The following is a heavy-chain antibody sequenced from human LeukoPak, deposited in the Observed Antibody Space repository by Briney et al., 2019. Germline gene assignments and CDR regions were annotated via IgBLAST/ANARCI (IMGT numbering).Heavy chain of an antibody. CDR2: ISAYNGNT. D-gene: IGHD3-16*01. Sequence: ASVKVSCKASGYNFNNFIITWVRQAPGQGLEWMGWISAYNGNTNNAQKLQGRVTMTTDTSTSTAYMELRSLRSDDTAVYYCARVLRLGELLIRYAFDISGQGTMVSVSS. CDR1: GYNFNNFI. J-gene: IGHJ3*02. V-gene: IGHV1-18*01. CDR3: ARVLRLGELLIRYAFDI.